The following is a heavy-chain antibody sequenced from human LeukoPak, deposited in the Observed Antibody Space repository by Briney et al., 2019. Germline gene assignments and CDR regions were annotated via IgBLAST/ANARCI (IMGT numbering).Heavy chain of an antibody. D-gene: IGHD2-15*01. V-gene: IGHV1-69*04. CDR1: GGTFSSYA. CDR2: IIPILGIA. CDR3: ARDSGAVVADFDY. Sequence: SVKVSCKASGGTFSSYAISWVRQAPGQGLEWMGRIIPILGIANYAQKLQGRVTMTTDTSTSTAYMELRSLRSDDTAVYYCARDSGAVVADFDYWGQGTLVTVSS. J-gene: IGHJ4*02.